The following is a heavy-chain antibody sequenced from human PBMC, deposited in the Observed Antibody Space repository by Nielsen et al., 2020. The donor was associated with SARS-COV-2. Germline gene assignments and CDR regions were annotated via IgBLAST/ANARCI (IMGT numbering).Heavy chain of an antibody. CDR3: ARDWSSGSGSSYYYYGMDV. J-gene: IGHJ6*02. CDR2: IKQDGSEK. CDR1: GFIFNTYG. D-gene: IGHD3-10*01. V-gene: IGHV3-7*01. Sequence: GESLKISCEASGFIFNTYGMNWVRQAPGKGLEWVANIKQDGSEKYFIDSVKGRFTISRDNAKNSLYLQMNSLRAEDTAVYYCARDWSSGSGSSYYYYGMDVWGQGTTVTVSS.